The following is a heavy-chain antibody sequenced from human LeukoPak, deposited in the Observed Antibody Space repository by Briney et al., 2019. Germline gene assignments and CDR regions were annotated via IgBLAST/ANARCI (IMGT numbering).Heavy chain of an antibody. J-gene: IGHJ4*02. V-gene: IGHV3-23*01. CDR3: AKKLSGSYTAFYY. D-gene: IGHD1-26*01. CDR1: GFTFSSYA. Sequence: GGTLRLSCAASGFTFSSYAMSWVRQAPGKGPELVSGISDSGGTIYYADSVKDRFTIYRDNSKNTLYLQMNGLRAEDTAVYYCAKKLSGSYTAFYYWGQGTPVTVSS. CDR2: ISDSGGTI.